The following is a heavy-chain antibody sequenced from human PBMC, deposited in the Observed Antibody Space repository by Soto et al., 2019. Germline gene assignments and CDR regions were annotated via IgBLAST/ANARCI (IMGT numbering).Heavy chain of an antibody. V-gene: IGHV1-69*12. CDR3: ARDKSGSLYWYFDL. CDR1: GGTFSSYA. J-gene: IGHJ2*01. CDR2: IIPIFGTA. Sequence: QVQLVQSGAEVKKPGSSVKVSCKASGGTFSSYAISWVRQAPGQGLEWMGGIIPIFGTANYAQKFQGRVTITADESTSTAYMELISLRSEDTAVYYCARDKSGSLYWYFDLWGRGTLVTVSS. D-gene: IGHD6-6*01.